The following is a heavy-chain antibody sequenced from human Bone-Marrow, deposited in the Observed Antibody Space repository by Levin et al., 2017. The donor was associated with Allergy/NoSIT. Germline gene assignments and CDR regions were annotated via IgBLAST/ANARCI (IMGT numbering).Heavy chain of an antibody. D-gene: IGHD3-9*01. CDR3: ARSFDYNFA. CDR2: IYSGGAT. Sequence: GGSLRLSCAASGFTVSNNQMNWLRQAPGGKLEWVSLIYSGGATYYADSVKGRFTISRDQSKNTLYLQMNSLRAEDTAVYYCARSFDYNFAGGQGTLVTVSS. V-gene: IGHV3-66*01. J-gene: IGHJ4*02. CDR1: GFTVSNNQ.